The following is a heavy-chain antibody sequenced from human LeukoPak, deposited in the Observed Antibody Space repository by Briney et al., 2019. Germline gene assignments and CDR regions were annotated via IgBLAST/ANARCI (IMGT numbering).Heavy chain of an antibody. CDR3: AREENIAAAGIGFDY. Sequence: GGSLRLSCAASGFTFSDYYMNWIRQAPGKGLEWVSYISSSGSTIYYADSVKGRFTISRDNAKNSLYLQMNSLRAEDTAVYYCAREENIAAAGIGFDYWGQGTLVTVSS. CDR2: ISSSGSTI. V-gene: IGHV3-11*01. CDR1: GFTFSDYY. D-gene: IGHD6-13*01. J-gene: IGHJ4*02.